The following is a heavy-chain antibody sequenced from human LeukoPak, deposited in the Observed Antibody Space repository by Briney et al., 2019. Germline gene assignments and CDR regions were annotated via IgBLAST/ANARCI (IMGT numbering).Heavy chain of an antibody. CDR3: AKERCGGGSCYIFDH. D-gene: IGHD2-15*01. CDR1: GFTFSSFG. CDR2: VSYDGNNK. J-gene: IGHJ4*02. V-gene: IGHV3-30*18. Sequence: GGSLTLSCAASGFTFSSFGMHWVRQSPARGLESVAVVSYDGNNKFYADSVRGRFTISRDSSTNTLYLQMNGLRAEDTAVYYCAKERCGGGSCYIFDHWGQGTLVTVSS.